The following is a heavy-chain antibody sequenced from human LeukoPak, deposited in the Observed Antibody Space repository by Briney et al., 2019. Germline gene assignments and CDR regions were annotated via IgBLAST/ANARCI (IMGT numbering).Heavy chain of an antibody. CDR2: ISSISSTI. CDR3: ARSGSYSGSSRRGNFDC. J-gene: IGHJ4*02. Sequence: GGSLRLSCAASGFTFNSYSLNWVRQAPGKGLEWVSYISSISSTIYYADSVKGRFTISRDNAKNSLYLQMNSLRAEDTAVYYCARSGSYSGSSRRGNFDCWGQGTLVTVSS. V-gene: IGHV3-48*01. CDR1: GFTFNSYS. D-gene: IGHD6-6*01.